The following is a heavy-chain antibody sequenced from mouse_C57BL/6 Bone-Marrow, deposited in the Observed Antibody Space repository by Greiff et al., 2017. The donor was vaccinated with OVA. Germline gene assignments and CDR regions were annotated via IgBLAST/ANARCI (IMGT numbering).Heavy chain of an antibody. J-gene: IGHJ2*01. CDR2: IDPSDSNT. CDR1: GYTFTSYW. CDR3: ARGDIYYDYGGFDY. D-gene: IGHD2-4*01. V-gene: IGHV1-50*01. Sequence: QVQLQQPGAELVKPGASVKLSCKASGYTFTSYWMQWVKQRPGQGLEWIGEIDPSDSNTNYNQKFKGKATLTVDTSSTTANMQLSSLTSEDSAVYYYARGDIYYDYGGFDYWGRGTALTVSS.